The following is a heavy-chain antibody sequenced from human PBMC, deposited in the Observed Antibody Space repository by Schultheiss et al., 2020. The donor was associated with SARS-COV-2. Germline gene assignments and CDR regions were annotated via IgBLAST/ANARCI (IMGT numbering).Heavy chain of an antibody. CDR3: ARARGGAYTYSIDY. CDR1: GFTFSSYG. CDR2: IWYDGSNK. Sequence: GGPLRLSCAASGFTFSSYGMHWVRQAPGKGLEWVAVIWYDGSNKYYADSVKGRFTISRDNSKNTLYLQMNSLRAEDTAVYYCARARGGAYTYSIDYWGQGTLVTVSS. J-gene: IGHJ4*02. V-gene: IGHV3-33*08. D-gene: IGHD3-16*01.